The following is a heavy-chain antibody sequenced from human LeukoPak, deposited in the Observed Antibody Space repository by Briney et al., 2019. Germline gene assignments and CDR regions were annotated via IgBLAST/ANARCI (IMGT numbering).Heavy chain of an antibody. J-gene: IGHJ4*02. Sequence: SETLSLTCAVYGGSFSGYYWSWIRQPPGKGLEWIGEINHSGSTNYNPSPKSRVTISVDTSKNQFSLKLSSVTAADTAVYYCARDHSNYGSYDYWGQGTLVTVSS. CDR3: ARDHSNYGSYDY. CDR1: GGSFSGYY. CDR2: INHSGST. D-gene: IGHD4-11*01. V-gene: IGHV4-34*01.